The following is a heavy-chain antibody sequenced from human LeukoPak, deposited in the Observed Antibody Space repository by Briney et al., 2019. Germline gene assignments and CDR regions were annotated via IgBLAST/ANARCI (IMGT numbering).Heavy chain of an antibody. CDR2: INPNSGGT. V-gene: IGHV1-2*04. CDR3: ARSILTGYPYYYYYGMDV. CDR1: GYTFTGYY. D-gene: IGHD3-9*01. Sequence: ASVKVSCKASGYTFTGYYMHWVRQAPGQGLEWMGWINPNSGGTNYAQKFQGWVTMTRDTSISTAYMELSRLRSDDTAVYYCARSILTGYPYYYYYGMDVWGQGTTVTVSS. J-gene: IGHJ6*02.